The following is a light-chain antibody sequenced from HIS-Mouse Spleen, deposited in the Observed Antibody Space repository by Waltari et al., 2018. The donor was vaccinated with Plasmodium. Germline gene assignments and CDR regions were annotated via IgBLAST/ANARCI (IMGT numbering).Light chain of an antibody. CDR1: QSVLYSSNNKNY. Sequence: DIVMTQSPDSLAVSLGERATINCKSSQSVLYSSNNKNYLAWYQQKHGQPPKLLIYWASTRDAGVPDRFSGSGSGTDFTLTISSLQAEDVAVYYCQQYYSTPLTFGGGTKVEIK. CDR2: WAS. J-gene: IGKJ4*01. V-gene: IGKV4-1*01. CDR3: QQYYSTPLT.